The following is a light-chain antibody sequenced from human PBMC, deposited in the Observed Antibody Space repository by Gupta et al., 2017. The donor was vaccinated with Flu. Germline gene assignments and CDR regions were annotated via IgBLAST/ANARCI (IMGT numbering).Light chain of an antibody. J-gene: IGKJ3*01. V-gene: IGKV1-39*01. CDR3: QQNYSTPST. CDR1: QSIGRY. Sequence: DIQMTQSPSSLSASVGDRVTITGRASQSIGRYLTWYQQKPGKAPKLLIYAASSLQSGVPSRFSGSGSGTDFTLTITSLQPEDFATYHCQQNYSTPSTFGPGTKVDIK. CDR2: AAS.